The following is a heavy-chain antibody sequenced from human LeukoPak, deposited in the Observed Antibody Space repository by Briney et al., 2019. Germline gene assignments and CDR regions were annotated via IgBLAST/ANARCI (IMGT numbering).Heavy chain of an antibody. D-gene: IGHD6-19*01. CDR3: ARDHRYSSGWSFDY. CDR2: INSGGTTI. V-gene: IGHV3-11*01. J-gene: IGHJ4*02. CDR1: GFTFSDSY. Sequence: GGSLRLSCAASGFTFSDSYMHGLPQAPGKALEWISYINSGGTTIYYADSVKGRFTISRDNAKNSLSLQMNRLRAEDTAVYYCARDHRYSSGWSFDYWGQGTLVTVSS.